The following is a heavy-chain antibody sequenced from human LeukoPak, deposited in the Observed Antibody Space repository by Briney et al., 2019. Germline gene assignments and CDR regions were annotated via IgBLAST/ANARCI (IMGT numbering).Heavy chain of an antibody. CDR1: GGSFSLYY. CDR3: ARTYGSGSLFDY. Sequence: SETLSLTCTIYGGSFSLYYWSWIRQPPGKGLEWIGEINHSGSTTYNPSLKSRVTISLDTSKNQFSLILTSVTAADTAVYYCARTYGSGSLFDYWGQGTLVTVSS. V-gene: IGHV4-34*01. CDR2: INHSGST. J-gene: IGHJ4*02. D-gene: IGHD3-10*01.